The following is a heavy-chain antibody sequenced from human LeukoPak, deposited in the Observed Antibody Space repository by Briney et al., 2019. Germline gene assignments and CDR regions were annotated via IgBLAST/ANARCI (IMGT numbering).Heavy chain of an antibody. V-gene: IGHV4-59*01. D-gene: IGHD4-17*01. CDR1: GGSISSYY. CDR2: IYYSGST. CDR3: ARDLGDSTTVDASDI. Sequence: PSETLSLTCTVSGGSISSYYWSWIRQPPGKGREWIGYIYYSGSTNYNPSLKSRVTISVDTSKNQFSLKLSSVTAADTAVYYCARDLGDSTTVDASDIWGQGTMVTVSS. J-gene: IGHJ3*02.